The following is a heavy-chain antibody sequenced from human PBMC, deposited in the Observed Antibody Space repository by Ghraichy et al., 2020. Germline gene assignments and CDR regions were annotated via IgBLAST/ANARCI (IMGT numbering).Heavy chain of an antibody. J-gene: IGHJ4*02. CDR2: MTATSGST. V-gene: IGHV3-23*01. D-gene: IGHD2-8*01. CDR1: GFTFSNFA. CDR3: VKTKSRMVLYYFDL. Sequence: GGSLRLSCEASGFTFSNFAMAWVRQAPGKGPEWVAAMTATSGSTYYIDSVKGRFTISRDNSRNSLYLQMNSLRAEDTAVYYCVKTKSRMVLYYFDLWGQGPLVTVSS.